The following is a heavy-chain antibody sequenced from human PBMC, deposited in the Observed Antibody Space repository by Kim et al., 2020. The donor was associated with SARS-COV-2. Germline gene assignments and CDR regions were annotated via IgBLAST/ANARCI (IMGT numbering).Heavy chain of an antibody. CDR3: AKDIGYSSSWYATANYYYYGMDV. CDR2: ISGDGGST. CDR1: GFTFDDYA. D-gene: IGHD6-13*01. Sequence: GGSLRLSCAASGFTFDDYAMHWVRQAPGKGPEWVSLISGDGGSTYYADSVKGRFTISRDNSKNSLYLQMNSLRTEDTALYYCAKDIGYSSSWYATANYYYYGMDVWGQGTTVTVSS. J-gene: IGHJ6*02. V-gene: IGHV3-43*02.